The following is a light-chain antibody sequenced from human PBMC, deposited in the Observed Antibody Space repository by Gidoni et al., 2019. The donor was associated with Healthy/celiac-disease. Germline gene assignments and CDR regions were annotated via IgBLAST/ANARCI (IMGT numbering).Light chain of an antibody. CDR1: QSVSSSY. CDR3: QQYGSSPYT. CDR2: GAS. V-gene: IGKV3-20*01. Sequence: EIVLTQSPGTLALSPGERATLSCRASQSVSSSYLAWYRQNPGQAPRLLIYGASSRATGIPDRLSGSGSGTDFTLTISRLEPEDFAVYYCQQYGSSPYTFGQGTKLEIK. J-gene: IGKJ2*01.